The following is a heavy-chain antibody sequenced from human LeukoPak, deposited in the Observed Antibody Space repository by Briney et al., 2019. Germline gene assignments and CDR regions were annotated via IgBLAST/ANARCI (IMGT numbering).Heavy chain of an antibody. Sequence: GASVKVSCKASGGTFSSYAISWVRQAPGQGLEWMGGIIPILGTANYAQKFQGRVTITADESTSTAYMELSSLRSEDTAVFYCARGDSQDWFDFWGQGTLVTVSS. CDR2: IIPILGTA. D-gene: IGHD3/OR15-3a*01. CDR3: ARGDSQDWFDF. J-gene: IGHJ5*01. CDR1: GGTFSSYA. V-gene: IGHV1-69*13.